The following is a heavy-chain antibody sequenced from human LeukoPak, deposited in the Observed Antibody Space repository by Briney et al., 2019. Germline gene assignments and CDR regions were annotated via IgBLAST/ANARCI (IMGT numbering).Heavy chain of an antibody. CDR1: GGSFSPYY. Sequence: SETLSLTCTVSGGSFSPYYWSWLRQSPGKGLEWIGYIHDSGSTNSNPSLKSRVTISMDTSKNQVSLKLTSVTAADTALYYCARGGRNGPDYWGQGTVVSVSS. J-gene: IGHJ4*02. V-gene: IGHV4-59*01. CDR2: IHDSGST. D-gene: IGHD1-14*01. CDR3: ARGGRNGPDY.